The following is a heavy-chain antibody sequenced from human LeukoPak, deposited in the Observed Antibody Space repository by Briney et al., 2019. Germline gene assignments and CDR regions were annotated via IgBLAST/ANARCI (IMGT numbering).Heavy chain of an antibody. V-gene: IGHV3-74*01. CDR1: GFTFSSYW. CDR3: EREFRVVPDI. CDR2: INSDGSST. Sequence: PGGSLRLSCAASGFTFSSYWMHWGRQGPGKGLGWVSLINSDGSSTSYADSVKGAFTISTDNAKNTQYLQMNSLRAEDTAVYYCEREFRVVPDIWGQGTMVTVSS. J-gene: IGHJ3*02. D-gene: IGHD3-10*01.